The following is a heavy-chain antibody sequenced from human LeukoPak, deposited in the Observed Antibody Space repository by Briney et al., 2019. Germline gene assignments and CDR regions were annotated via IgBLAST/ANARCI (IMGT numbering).Heavy chain of an antibody. Sequence: GGSLRLSCAASGFTFSSYEMNWVRQAPGKGLEWVSYISSGSTIYYADSVKGRFTISRDNAKNSLYLQMNSLRAEDTAVYYCARGGLAFDYWGQGTLVTVSS. CDR3: ARGGLAFDY. D-gene: IGHD3-16*01. CDR1: GFTFSSYE. CDR2: ISSGSTI. J-gene: IGHJ4*02. V-gene: IGHV3-48*03.